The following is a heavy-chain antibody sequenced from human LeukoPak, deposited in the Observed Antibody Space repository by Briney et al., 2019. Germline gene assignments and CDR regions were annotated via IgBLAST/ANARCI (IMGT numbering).Heavy chain of an antibody. D-gene: IGHD6-19*01. CDR2: IKQDGSEK. CDR3: ARLGYSSGWSPYFDY. J-gene: IGHJ4*02. CDR1: GFTFSSYW. V-gene: IGHV3-7*01. Sequence: GGSLRLSCAASGFTFSSYWMSWVRQAPGKGLEWVANIKQDGSEKYYVDSVKGRFTISRDNAKNSLYLQMNSLRAEDTAVYYCARLGYSSGWSPYFDYWGQGTLVTVSS.